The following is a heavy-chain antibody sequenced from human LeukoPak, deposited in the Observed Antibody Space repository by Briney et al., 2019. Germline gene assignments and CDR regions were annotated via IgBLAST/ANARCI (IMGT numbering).Heavy chain of an antibody. CDR2: IYSGGST. D-gene: IGHD2-2*01. CDR3: ARDLRCSSTSCYAA. J-gene: IGHJ4*02. CDR1: GFAFNTYA. V-gene: IGHV3-53*01. Sequence: PGGSLRLSCAASGFAFNTYAMHWVRQAPGKGLEWVSVIYSGGSTYYADSVKGRFTISRDNSKNTLYLQMNSLRAEDTAVYYCARDLRCSSTSCYAAWGQGTLVTVSS.